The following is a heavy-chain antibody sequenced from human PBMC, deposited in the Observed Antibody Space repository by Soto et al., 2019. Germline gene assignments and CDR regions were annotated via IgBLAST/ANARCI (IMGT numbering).Heavy chain of an antibody. V-gene: IGHV3-23*01. J-gene: IGHJ4*02. Sequence: PGGTLRLSCAASGFTFSRYAMRWVRQAPGKGLEWVSSISGSGGSTYYADSVKCRFTIFRDNSKNTLYLQMNSLRAEDTAVYYCAKALSYYPYDYWGQGTLVTVSS. CDR2: ISGSGGST. CDR1: GFTFSRYA. CDR3: AKALSYYPYDY. D-gene: IGHD3-10*01.